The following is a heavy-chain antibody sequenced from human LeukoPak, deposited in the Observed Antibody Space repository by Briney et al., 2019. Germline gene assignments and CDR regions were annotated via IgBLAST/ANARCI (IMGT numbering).Heavy chain of an antibody. CDR3: AYSSGWHYYFDY. D-gene: IGHD6-19*01. V-gene: IGHV1-8*02. Sequence: ASVKVSCKAPGYTFTGYYMHWVRQATGQGLEWMGWMNPNSGNTGYAQKFQGRVTMTRSTSISTAYMELSSLRSEDTAVYYCAYSSGWHYYFDYWGQGTLVTVSS. CDR1: GYTFTGYY. J-gene: IGHJ4*02. CDR2: MNPNSGNT.